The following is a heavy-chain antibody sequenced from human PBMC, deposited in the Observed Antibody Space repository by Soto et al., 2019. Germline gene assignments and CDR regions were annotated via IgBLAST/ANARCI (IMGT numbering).Heavy chain of an antibody. D-gene: IGHD6-13*01. CDR3: ATTPGLSPAGSLDW. V-gene: IGHV4-39*01. CDR1: SGSITTRRYY. CDR2: RSYSGTT. J-gene: IGHJ4*02. Sequence: SETLSLTCTVSSGSITTRRYYWGWIRQPPGKGLEWIGSRSYSGTTFFNLSLKSRVTISMDTSKNQFSLKLTSGTATDTGVYHCATTPGLSPAGSLDWWGQGILVTVSS.